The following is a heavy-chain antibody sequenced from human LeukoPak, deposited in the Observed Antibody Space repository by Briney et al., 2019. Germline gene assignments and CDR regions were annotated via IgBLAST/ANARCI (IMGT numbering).Heavy chain of an antibody. J-gene: IGHJ3*02. V-gene: IGHV4-61*02. CDR1: GGSISSGSCY. Sequence: ASETLSLTCTVSGGSISSGSCYWSWIRQPAGKGLEWIGRIYTSGSTNYNPSLKSRVTISVDTSKNQFSLKLSSVTAADTAVYYCARADLLGAFDIWGRGTMVTVSS. CDR2: IYTSGST. CDR3: ARADLLGAFDI.